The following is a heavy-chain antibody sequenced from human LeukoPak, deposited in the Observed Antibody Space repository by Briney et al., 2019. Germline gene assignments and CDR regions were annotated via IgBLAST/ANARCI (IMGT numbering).Heavy chain of an antibody. Sequence: PSETLSLTCIVSGGSISSHCWSWIRQPPGKGLEYIGYIYYSGSTDYNRSLKSRVTISLDTSKTQFSLNLTSVTAADTAVYYCARRSGVLDSRHSRYYFDRWGQGTLVTVSS. CDR3: ARRSGVLDSRHSRYYFDR. J-gene: IGHJ4*02. D-gene: IGHD3-22*01. V-gene: IGHV4-59*11. CDR1: GGSISSHC. CDR2: IYYSGST.